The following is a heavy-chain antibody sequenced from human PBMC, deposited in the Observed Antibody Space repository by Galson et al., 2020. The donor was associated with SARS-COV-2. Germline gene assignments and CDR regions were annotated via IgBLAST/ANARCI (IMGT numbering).Heavy chain of an antibody. V-gene: IGHV3-72*01. CDR1: GFTLSANY. Sequence: GGSLRPSCAAFGFTLSANYMDWVRQAPGKGLEWVGRTRNRAKSYTTESAAAVKGRCTISRDDSKKLLYLQMDSLKTEDSAVYYCARVWGFGTALANYYFDCWGQGTLVTVSS. CDR3: ARVWGFGTALANYYFDC. D-gene: IGHD5-18*01. CDR2: TRNRAKSYTT. J-gene: IGHJ5*01.